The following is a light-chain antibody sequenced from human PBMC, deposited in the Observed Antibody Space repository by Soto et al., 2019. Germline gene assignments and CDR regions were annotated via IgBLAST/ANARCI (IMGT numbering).Light chain of an antibody. J-gene: IGKJ4*01. V-gene: IGKV2-28*01. Sequence: DIVMIQSPLSLPVTPGEPASISCRSSQSLLHSNGYNYLDWYLQKPGQSPQLLIYLGSNRASGVPDRFSGSGAGTDFTLKISRVEADDVGVYYCMQALQTPLTFGGGTKVEIK. CDR1: QSLLHSNGYNY. CDR2: LGS. CDR3: MQALQTPLT.